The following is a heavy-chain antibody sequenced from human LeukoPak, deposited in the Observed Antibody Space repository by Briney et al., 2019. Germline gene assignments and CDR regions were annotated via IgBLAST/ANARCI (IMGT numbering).Heavy chain of an antibody. D-gene: IGHD3-10*01. CDR2: IFYSGYT. V-gene: IGHV4-31*03. CDR3: AGSGSSIFFDY. CDR1: GGSISSGGSY. J-gene: IGHJ4*02. Sequence: SETLSLTCTVSGGSISSGGSYWNWIRQHPGKGLEWIGYIFYSGYTYYNPSLKSRVAISADMSKNQFSLKLNSVTAADTAVYYCAGSGSSIFFDYWGQGTLVTVSS.